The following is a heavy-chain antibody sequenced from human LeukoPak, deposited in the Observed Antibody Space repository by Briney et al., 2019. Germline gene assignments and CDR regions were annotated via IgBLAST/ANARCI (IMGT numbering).Heavy chain of an antibody. D-gene: IGHD5-18*01. J-gene: IGHJ4*02. CDR3: PKDGYSYGYSPPYYFDY. CDR1: GFTFSNYA. CDR2: TSGSGGST. V-gene: IGHV3-23*01. Sequence: GGSLRLSCAASGFTFSNYAMSWVRQAPGKGLEWVSGTSGSGGSTYYADSVKGRFTISRDNSKNTLSLQMNSLRVEDTAVYYCPKDGYSYGYSPPYYFDYWGQGTLVTVSS.